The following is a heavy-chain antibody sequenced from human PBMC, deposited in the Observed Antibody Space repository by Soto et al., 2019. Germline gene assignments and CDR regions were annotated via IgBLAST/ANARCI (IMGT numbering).Heavy chain of an antibody. Sequence: SETLSLTCTVFGGSISSSSYYWGWIRQPPGKGLEWIGSIYYSGSTYYNPSLKSRVTISVDTSKNQFSLKLSSVTAADTAVYYCARRGTGRLDAFDIWGQGTMVTVSS. V-gene: IGHV4-39*01. D-gene: IGHD2-15*01. CDR2: IYYSGST. CDR3: ARRGTGRLDAFDI. J-gene: IGHJ3*02. CDR1: GGSISSSSYY.